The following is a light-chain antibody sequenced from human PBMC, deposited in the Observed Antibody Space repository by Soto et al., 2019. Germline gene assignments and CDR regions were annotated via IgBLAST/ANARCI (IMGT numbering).Light chain of an antibody. CDR1: QSVSSSY. V-gene: IGKV3-20*01. J-gene: IGKJ1*01. Sequence: EIVLTQSPGTLSLSPGERATLSCRASQSVSSSYLAWYQQKPGQAPRLLIYGASRRAAGIPDRFSGSGSGTDFTLTISRLEPEDFAVYYCQQYGSSPWTFGQGPKVEIK. CDR3: QQYGSSPWT. CDR2: GAS.